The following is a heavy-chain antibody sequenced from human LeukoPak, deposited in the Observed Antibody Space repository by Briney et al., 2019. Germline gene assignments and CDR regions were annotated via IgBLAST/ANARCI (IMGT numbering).Heavy chain of an antibody. D-gene: IGHD3-16*02. V-gene: IGHV7-4-1*02. Sequence: GSVKVSCKASGYTFTGYYMHWVRQAPGQGLEWVGWIHPSTGNPTYAQGFTGRFVFSLDTSVRPTYLQFSSLTAEDTAVYFCARAFRTFGGLSFPDYWGQGTLLTVSS. CDR2: IHPSTGNP. CDR3: ARAFRTFGGLSFPDY. J-gene: IGHJ4*02. CDR1: GYTFTGYY.